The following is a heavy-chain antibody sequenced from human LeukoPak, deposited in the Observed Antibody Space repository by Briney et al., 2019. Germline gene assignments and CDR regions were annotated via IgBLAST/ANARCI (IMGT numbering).Heavy chain of an antibody. CDR2: INHSGST. CDR1: GGSISSYY. CDR3: ARDRSGIYYYDSSGYPGRTYYFDY. Sequence: SETLSLTCTVSGGSISSYYWSWIRQPPGKGLEWIGEINHSGSTNYNPSLKSRVTISVDTSKNQFSLKLSSVTAADTAVYYCARDRSGIYYYDSSGYPGRTYYFDYWGQGTLVTVSS. V-gene: IGHV4-34*01. D-gene: IGHD3-22*01. J-gene: IGHJ4*02.